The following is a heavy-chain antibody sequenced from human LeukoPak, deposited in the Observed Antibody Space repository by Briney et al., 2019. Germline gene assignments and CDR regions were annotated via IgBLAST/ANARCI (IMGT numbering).Heavy chain of an antibody. CDR1: GGSISSYY. CDR3: ARLEYSSSWYVDY. CDR2: IYYSGST. J-gene: IGHJ4*02. V-gene: IGHV4-59*01. Sequence: SETLSLICTVSGGSISSYYWSWIRQPPGKGLEWIGYIYYSGSTNYNPSLKSRVTISVNTSKNQFSLKLSSVTAADTAVYYCARLEYSSSWYVDYWGQGTLVTVSS. D-gene: IGHD6-13*01.